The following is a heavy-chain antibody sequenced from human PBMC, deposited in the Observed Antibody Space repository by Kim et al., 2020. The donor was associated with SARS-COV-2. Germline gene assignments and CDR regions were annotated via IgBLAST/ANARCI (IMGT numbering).Heavy chain of an antibody. CDR3: ARGVAVAALARAYFDY. J-gene: IGHJ4*02. Sequence: SETLSLTCAVSGGSLSSYYWAWIRQPPGKGPEWLGEASHLGVPNNNPSLRSRITISLDTSKNQFSLKLTSVTAADTGVYYCARGVAVAALARAYFDYWGQGNLVTVST. V-gene: IGHV4-34*01. D-gene: IGHD6-19*01. CDR2: ASHLGVP. CDR1: GGSLSSYY.